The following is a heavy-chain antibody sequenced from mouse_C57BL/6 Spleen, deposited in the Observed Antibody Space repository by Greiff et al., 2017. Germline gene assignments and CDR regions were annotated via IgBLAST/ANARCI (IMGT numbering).Heavy chain of an antibody. CDR3: ARRNWDYFDY. J-gene: IGHJ2*01. D-gene: IGHD4-1*01. CDR1: GYTFTSYW. Sequence: VQLQQPGAELVRPGSSVKLSCKASGYTFTSYWMDWVKQRPGQGLEWIGNIYPSDSETHYNQKFQDKATLTVDKSSSTAYMQLSSLTSEDSAVYYCARRNWDYFDYWGQGTTLTVSS. CDR2: IYPSDSET. V-gene: IGHV1-61*01.